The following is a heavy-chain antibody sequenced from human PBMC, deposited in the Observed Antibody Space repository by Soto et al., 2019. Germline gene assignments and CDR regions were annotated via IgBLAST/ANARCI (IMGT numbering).Heavy chain of an antibody. CDR1: GYTFTSYD. Sequence: QVQLVQSGAEVKKPGASVKVSCKASGYTFTSYDINWVRQATGQGLEWMGWMNPNSGNTGYAPKFQGRVTMTRNTSISTTYMDLRSLSSEDGAVYYFATGGITFGEVIVRGFDYWGQGTLVTVSS. D-gene: IGHD3-16*02. V-gene: IGHV1-8*01. CDR3: ATGGITFGEVIVRGFDY. J-gene: IGHJ4*02. CDR2: MNPNSGNT.